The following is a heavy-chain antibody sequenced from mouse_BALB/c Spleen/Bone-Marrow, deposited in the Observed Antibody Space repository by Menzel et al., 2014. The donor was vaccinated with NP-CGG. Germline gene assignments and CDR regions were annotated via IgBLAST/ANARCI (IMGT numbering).Heavy chain of an antibody. CDR1: GYTFTSYY. Sequence: QVQLQQSGAELVKPGASVKLSCKASGYTFTSYYMFWVKQRPGQGLEWIGGINPSNGANNFNEKFKSKATLTVDKSSSTAYMQLSSLTSEDSAVYYCSRGGNFDVMDYRGQGTSVTVSS. V-gene: IGHV1S81*02. D-gene: IGHD2-1*01. CDR3: SRGGNFDVMDY. CDR2: INPSNGAN. J-gene: IGHJ4*01.